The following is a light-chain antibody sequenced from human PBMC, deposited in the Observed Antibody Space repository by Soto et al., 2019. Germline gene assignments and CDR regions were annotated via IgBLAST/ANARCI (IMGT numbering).Light chain of an antibody. J-gene: IGKJ1*01. CDR1: QSLLHSNGYNY. Sequence: DIVMTQSPLSLPVTAGEPASVSCRSSQSLLHSNGYNYLDWYLQKPGQSPQLLIYWGSNRASGVPDRFSSSGSGTDFTLKISRVEAEDVGVYYCMQALRPPWTLGQGTKVDIK. V-gene: IGKV2-28*01. CDR2: WGS. CDR3: MQALRPPWT.